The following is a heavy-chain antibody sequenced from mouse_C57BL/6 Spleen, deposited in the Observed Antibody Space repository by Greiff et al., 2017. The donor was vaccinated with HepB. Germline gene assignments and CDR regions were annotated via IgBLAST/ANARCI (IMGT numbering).Heavy chain of an antibody. V-gene: IGHV7-3*01. J-gene: IGHJ3*01. CDR2: IRNKANGYTT. CDR1: GFTFTDYY. Sequence: EVQVVESGGGLVQPGGSLSLSCAASGFTFTDYYMSWVRQPPGKALEWLGFIRNKANGYTTEYSASVKGRFTISRDNSQSILYLQMNALRAEDSATYCCARASIGYGWFAYWGQGTLVTVSA. CDR3: ARASIGYGWFAY. D-gene: IGHD2-2*01.